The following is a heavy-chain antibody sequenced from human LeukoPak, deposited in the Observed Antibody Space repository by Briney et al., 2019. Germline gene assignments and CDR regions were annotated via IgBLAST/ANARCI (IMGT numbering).Heavy chain of an antibody. D-gene: IGHD2/OR15-2a*01. J-gene: IGHJ6*01. CDR3: ARRRIDYYYGMDV. V-gene: IGHV3-21*01. CDR1: GFTFSSYS. Sequence: WGTLRLSCAASGFTFSSYSMNWVRQPPGKGLEWVSSISSSSSYIYYADSVKGRFTISRDNAKNSLYLQMNGLRAEDTAVYYCARRRIDYYYGMDVWGEGNTVTVSS. CDR2: ISSSSSYI.